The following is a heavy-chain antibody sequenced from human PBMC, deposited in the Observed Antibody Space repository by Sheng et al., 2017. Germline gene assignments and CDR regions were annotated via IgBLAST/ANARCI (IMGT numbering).Heavy chain of an antibody. CDR1: GFTFSTYW. J-gene: IGHJ4*02. CDR3: ARAQAVAGTVGYY. Sequence: EVQLVESGGGLVQPGGSLRLSCAASGFTFSTYWMHWVRQVPGKGLVWVSRINSDGSSTSYADSVKGRFTISRDNAENTVYLQMNSLRAEDTAVYYCARAQAVAGTVGYYWGQGTLVTVSS. V-gene: IGHV3-74*01. CDR2: INSDGSST. D-gene: IGHD6-19*01.